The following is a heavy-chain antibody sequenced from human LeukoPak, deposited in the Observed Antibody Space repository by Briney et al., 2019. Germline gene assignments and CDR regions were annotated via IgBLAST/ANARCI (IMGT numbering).Heavy chain of an antibody. CDR3: AKDDCGDTCYPGGY. CDR1: GYTFTKYV. V-gene: IGHV1-3*01. D-gene: IGHD2-21*01. CDR2: INAGNGDT. Sequence: EASVNVSCKASGYTFTKYVVHWLRQAPGQRPEWMGWINAGNGDTKYSQNFQDRVTITRDTSANTAYMELSSLTSEDTALYYCAKDDCGDTCYPGGYWGQGTLVTVSS. J-gene: IGHJ4*02.